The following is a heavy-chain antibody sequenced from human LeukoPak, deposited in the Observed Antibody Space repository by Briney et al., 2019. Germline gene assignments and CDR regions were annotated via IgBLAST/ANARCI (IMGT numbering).Heavy chain of an antibody. CDR2: IYTSGST. D-gene: IGHD2-2*01. V-gene: IGHV4-61*02. J-gene: IGHJ4*02. Sequence: SETLSLTCTVSGGSISSGGYYWSWIWQPAGKGLEWIGRIYTSGSTNYNPSLKSRVTISVDTSKNQFSLKLSSVTAADTAVYYCASAVYQLGEYYFDYWGQGTLVTVSS. CDR3: ASAVYQLGEYYFDY. CDR1: GGSISSGGYY.